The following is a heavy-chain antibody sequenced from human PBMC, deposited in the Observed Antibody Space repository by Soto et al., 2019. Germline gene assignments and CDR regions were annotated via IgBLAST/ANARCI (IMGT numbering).Heavy chain of an antibody. Sequence: ASVKVSCKASGVTFSSYTISWVRQAPGQGLEWMGRIIPILGIANYAQKFQGRVTFTADKSTSTAYMELSSLRSEDTAVYYFASHVTMVRETYFHTDAFDIWGQGKMVTVSS. V-gene: IGHV1-69*02. CDR1: GVTFSSYT. J-gene: IGHJ3*02. CDR3: ASHVTMVRETYFHTDAFDI. CDR2: IIPILGIA. D-gene: IGHD3-10*01.